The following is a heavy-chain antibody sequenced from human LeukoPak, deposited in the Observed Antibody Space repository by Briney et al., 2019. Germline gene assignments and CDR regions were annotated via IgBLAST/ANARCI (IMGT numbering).Heavy chain of an antibody. J-gene: IGHJ4*02. D-gene: IGHD6-19*01. CDR3: ARDQGYSSGWFFDY. Sequence: GSLRLSCTASGFTFSNSALSWVRQAPGKGLEWVSAISSSGGRTYYADSVKGRFTISRDNSKNTLYLQMNSLRAEDTAVYYCARDQGYSSGWFFDYWGQGTLVTVSS. CDR2: ISSSGGRT. V-gene: IGHV3-23*01. CDR1: GFTFSNSA.